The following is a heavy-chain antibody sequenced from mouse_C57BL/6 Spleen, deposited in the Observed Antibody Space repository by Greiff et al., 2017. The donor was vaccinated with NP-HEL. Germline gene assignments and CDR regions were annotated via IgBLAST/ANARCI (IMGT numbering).Heavy chain of an antibody. Sequence: QVQLQQSGAELVRPGASVTLSCKASGYTFTDYEMHWVKQTPVHGLEWIGAIDPETGGTAYNQKFKGKAILTADKSSSTAYMELRSLTSEDSAVYYCTRFMVTTPLFDYWGQGTTLTVSS. CDR2: IDPETGGT. V-gene: IGHV1-15*01. CDR3: TRFMVTTPLFDY. CDR1: GYTFTDYE. D-gene: IGHD2-3*01. J-gene: IGHJ2*01.